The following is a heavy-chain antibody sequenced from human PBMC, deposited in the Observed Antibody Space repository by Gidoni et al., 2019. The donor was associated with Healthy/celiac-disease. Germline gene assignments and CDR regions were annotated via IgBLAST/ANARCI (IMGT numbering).Heavy chain of an antibody. Sequence: FTFSSYAMHWVRQAPGKGLEWVAVISYDGSNKYYADSVKGRFTISRENSKNTLYLQMNSLRAEDTAVYYCARSGNDFWSGYYSPTHDYWGQGTLVTVSS. J-gene: IGHJ4*02. V-gene: IGHV3-30-3*01. CDR3: ARSGNDFWSGYYSPTHDY. D-gene: IGHD3-3*01. CDR1: FTFSSYA. CDR2: ISYDGSNK.